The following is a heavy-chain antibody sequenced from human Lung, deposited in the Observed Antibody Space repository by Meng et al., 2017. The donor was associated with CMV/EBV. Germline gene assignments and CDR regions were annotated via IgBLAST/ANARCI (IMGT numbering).Heavy chain of an antibody. CDR2: ISGSGGST. J-gene: IGHJ5*02. D-gene: IGHD6-19*01. V-gene: IGHV3-23*01. CDR3: ARGGPVAGKNWFDR. Sequence: SXVASGLTFSSHPMTWVRQAPGKGLEWVSSISGSGGSTYSADSVQGRFTISRDNSKNTLYLQMSALRDEDTDLYYCARGGPVAGKNWFDRWGQGXLVTVSS. CDR1: GLTFSSHP.